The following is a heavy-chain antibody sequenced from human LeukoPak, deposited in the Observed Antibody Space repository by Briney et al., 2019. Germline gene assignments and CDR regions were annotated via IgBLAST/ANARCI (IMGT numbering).Heavy chain of an antibody. CDR2: IYYSGST. J-gene: IGHJ5*02. CDR3: ARGAGYCSSTSCLENNWFDP. D-gene: IGHD2-2*01. V-gene: IGHV4-61*05. CDR1: GGSISSSNYY. Sequence: PSETLSLTCTVSGGSISSSNYYWSWIRQPPGKGLEWIGYIYYSGSTYYNPSLKSRVTISVDRSKNQFSLKLSSVTAADTAVYYCARGAGYCSSTSCLENNWFDPWGQGTLVTVSS.